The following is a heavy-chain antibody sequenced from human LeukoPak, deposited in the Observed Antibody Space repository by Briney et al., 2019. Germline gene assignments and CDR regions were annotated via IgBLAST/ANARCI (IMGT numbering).Heavy chain of an antibody. Sequence: PGRSLRLSCTASGFTCSNYGIHWVRRAPGKGLEWVAVIWSDGRSADSVKGRFTISRDNSKNTVHLQMTGLRVEDTAVYYCAKDYYPHLTIPNSFAGEYWGQGTLVTVSS. D-gene: IGHD2/OR15-2a*01. J-gene: IGHJ4*02. CDR2: IWSDGR. CDR3: AKDYYPHLTIPNSFAGEY. V-gene: IGHV3-33*03. CDR1: GFTCSNYG.